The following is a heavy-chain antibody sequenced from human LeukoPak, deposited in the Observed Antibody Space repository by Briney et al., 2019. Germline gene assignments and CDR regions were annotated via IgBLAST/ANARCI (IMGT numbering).Heavy chain of an antibody. J-gene: IGHJ6*02. CDR1: GYTFTGYY. CDR2: INPNSGGT. V-gene: IGHV1-2*02. Sequence: LRASVKVSCKASGYTFTGYYMHWVRQAPGQGLEWMGWINPNSGGTNYAQKFQGRVTMTEDTSTDTAYMELSSLRSEDTAVYYCATVGRGPAGYYYGMDVWGQGTTVTVSS. CDR3: ATVGRGPAGYYYGMDV.